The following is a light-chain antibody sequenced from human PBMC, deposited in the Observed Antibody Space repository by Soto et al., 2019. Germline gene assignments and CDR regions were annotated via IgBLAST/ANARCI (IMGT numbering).Light chain of an antibody. CDR3: QQYGYAPYT. Sequence: EVVLTQSPGTLSLSPGERVTLSCRASQSVGSYLAWYQQKPGQAPRRLIYGASIRATGIPDTFSGSGSGTDFPLTISRLEPEDFAVYYCQQYGYAPYTFGQGTKLEIK. J-gene: IGKJ2*01. CDR1: QSVGSY. CDR2: GAS. V-gene: IGKV3-20*01.